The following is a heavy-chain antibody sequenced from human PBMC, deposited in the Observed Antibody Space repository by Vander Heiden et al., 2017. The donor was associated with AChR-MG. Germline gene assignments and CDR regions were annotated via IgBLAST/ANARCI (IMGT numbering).Heavy chain of an antibody. V-gene: IGHV2-26*01. CDR2: IFSNDEK. CDR1: GFSLSNARMS. J-gene: IGHJ3*01. CDR3: ARVIPSGHYPTIEAFHL. Sequence: QVTLKESGPVVVKPTETLTLTCTVSGFSLSNARMSVSWLRQPPGKALEWLAHIFSNDEKSYNPSLRSRLTISKDTTESQVVLSLTNVDPVDTATYYCARVIPSGHYPTIEAFHLWGQGTIGSVSS. D-gene: IGHD3-22*01.